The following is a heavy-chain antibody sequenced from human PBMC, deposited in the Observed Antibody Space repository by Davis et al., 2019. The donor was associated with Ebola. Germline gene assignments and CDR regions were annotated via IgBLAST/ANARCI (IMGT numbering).Heavy chain of an antibody. CDR2: IYYSGTT. J-gene: IGHJ2*01. CDR3: ARGRRPPNWRFDL. CDR1: DGSISSHY. V-gene: IGHV4-59*11. Sequence: SETLSLTCTVSDGSISSHYWNWIRQPPGKGLEWIGYIYYSGTTNYNPSLKSRVTISVDTSENQFSLKLSSVTAADTAVYYCARGRRPPNWRFDLWGRGTLVIVSS.